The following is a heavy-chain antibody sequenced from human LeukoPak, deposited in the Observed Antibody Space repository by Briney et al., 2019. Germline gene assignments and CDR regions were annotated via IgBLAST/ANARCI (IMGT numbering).Heavy chain of an antibody. Sequence: GASVKVSCKASGYTFTTFGISWVRQAPGQGLEWMGRIIPIFGTANYAQKFQGRVTITTDESTSTAYMELSSLRSEDTAVYYCARGYYGSSGYYYGAFDYWGQGTLVTVSS. D-gene: IGHD3-22*01. J-gene: IGHJ4*02. CDR3: ARGYYGSSGYYYGAFDY. V-gene: IGHV1-69*05. CDR2: IIPIFGTA. CDR1: GYTFTTFG.